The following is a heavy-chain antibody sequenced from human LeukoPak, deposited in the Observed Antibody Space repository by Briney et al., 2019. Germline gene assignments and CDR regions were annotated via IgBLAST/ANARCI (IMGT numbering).Heavy chain of an antibody. CDR2: IYPGDSDT. CDR3: ARGGYYGSGSYYSFDY. Sequence: GEPLKISCKGSGYSFTSYWIGWVRQMPGKGLEWMGIIYPGDSDTRYSPSFQGQVTISADKSINTAYLQRSSLKASDTAMYYCARGGYYGSGSYYSFDYWGQGTLVTVSS. J-gene: IGHJ4*02. CDR1: GYSFTSYW. D-gene: IGHD3-10*01. V-gene: IGHV5-51*01.